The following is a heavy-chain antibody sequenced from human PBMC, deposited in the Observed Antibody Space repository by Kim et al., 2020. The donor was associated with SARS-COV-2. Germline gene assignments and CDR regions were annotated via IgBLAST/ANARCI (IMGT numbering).Heavy chain of an antibody. J-gene: IGHJ3*02. Sequence: GGSLRLSCTASGFTFGDYAMSWFRQAPGKGLEWVGFIRSKAYGGTTEYAASVKGRFTISRDDSKSIAYLQMNSLKTEDTAVYYCTRDNSSSWYLGAFDIWGQGTMVTVSS. CDR3: TRDNSSSWYLGAFDI. V-gene: IGHV3-49*03. CDR1: GFTFGDYA. CDR2: IRSKAYGGTT. D-gene: IGHD6-13*01.